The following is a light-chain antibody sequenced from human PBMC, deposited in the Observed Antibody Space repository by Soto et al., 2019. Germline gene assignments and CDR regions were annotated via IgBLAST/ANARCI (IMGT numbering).Light chain of an antibody. Sequence: DIQMPQYPSTLSASVGDRVTITCRASQSISSWLAWYQQKPGKAPKLLIYKASSLESGVPSRFSGSGYGTEFTLTISSLQPDDFATYYCQQYNSYWTFGQGTKVDI. J-gene: IGKJ1*01. V-gene: IGKV1-5*03. CDR1: QSISSW. CDR3: QQYNSYWT. CDR2: KAS.